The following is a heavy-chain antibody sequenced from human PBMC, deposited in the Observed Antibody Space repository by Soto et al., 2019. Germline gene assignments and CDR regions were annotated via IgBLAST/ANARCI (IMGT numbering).Heavy chain of an antibody. J-gene: IGHJ6*02. CDR2: ISGSGGST. CDR3: ANDGPYGSGSYYPLDV. V-gene: IGHV3-23*01. D-gene: IGHD3-10*01. CDR1: GFTFSSYA. Sequence: EVQLLESGGGLVQPGGSLRLSCAASGFTFSSYAMSWVRQAPGKGLEWVSAISGSGGSTYYADSVKGRFTISRDNSKNTLYLQMNILRAEDTAVYYCANDGPYGSGSYYPLDVWGPGTTVTVSS.